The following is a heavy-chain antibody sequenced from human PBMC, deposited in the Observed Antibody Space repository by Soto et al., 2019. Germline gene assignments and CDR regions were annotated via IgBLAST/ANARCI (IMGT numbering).Heavy chain of an antibody. CDR2: MNPNSGNT. V-gene: IGHV1-8*01. D-gene: IGHD3-10*01. CDR3: AREAYPTWFGAYYYSGMDV. CDR1: GYTFTSYD. J-gene: IGHJ6*02. Sequence: QVQLVQSGAEVKKPGASVKVSCKASGYTFTSYDINWVRQATGQGLEWMGWMNPNSGNTGYAQKFQGRVTMTRNTSISTAYMELSSLRSEDTAVYYCAREAYPTWFGAYYYSGMDVWGQGTTVTVSS.